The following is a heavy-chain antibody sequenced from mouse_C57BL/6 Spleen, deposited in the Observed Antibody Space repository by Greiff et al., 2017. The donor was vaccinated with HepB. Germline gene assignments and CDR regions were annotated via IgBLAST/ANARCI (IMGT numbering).Heavy chain of an antibody. CDR1: GFTFSDYY. Sequence: EVKLVESGGGLVQPGGSLKLSCAASGFTFSDYYMYWVRQTPEKRLEWVAYISNGGGSTYYPETVKGRFTISRDNAKNTLYLQMSRLKSEATAMYYCASGIYDGYYEFAYWGQGTLVTVSA. CDR3: ASGIYDGYYEFAY. V-gene: IGHV5-12*01. J-gene: IGHJ3*01. D-gene: IGHD2-3*01. CDR2: ISNGGGST.